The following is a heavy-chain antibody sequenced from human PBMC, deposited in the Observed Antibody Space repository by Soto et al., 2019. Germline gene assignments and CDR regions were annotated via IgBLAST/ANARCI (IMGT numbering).Heavy chain of an antibody. CDR1: GVTFSSYG. Sequence: QVQLVESGGGVVQPGRSLRLSCAASGVTFSSYGMHWVRQAPGKGLEWVAVIWYDGSNKYYADSVKGRFTISRDNSKNTLYLQMNSLRAEDTAVYYCARDVGSSSYNWFDPWGQGTLVTVSS. D-gene: IGHD6-13*01. V-gene: IGHV3-33*01. CDR3: ARDVGSSSYNWFDP. CDR2: IWYDGSNK. J-gene: IGHJ5*02.